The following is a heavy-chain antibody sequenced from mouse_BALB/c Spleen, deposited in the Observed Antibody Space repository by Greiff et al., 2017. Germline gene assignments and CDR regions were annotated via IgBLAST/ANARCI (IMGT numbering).Heavy chain of an antibody. V-gene: IGHV2-5-1*01. J-gene: IGHJ3*01. Sequence: QVHVKQSGPSLVQPSQSLSITCTVSGFSLTSYGVHWVRQSPGKGLEWLGVIWRGGSTDYNAAFMSRLSITKDNSKSQVFFKMNSLQADDTAIYYCAKNGVTLTGPFAYWGQGTLVTVSA. CDR2: IWRGGST. CDR3: AKNGVTLTGPFAY. D-gene: IGHD4-1*01. CDR1: GFSLTSYG.